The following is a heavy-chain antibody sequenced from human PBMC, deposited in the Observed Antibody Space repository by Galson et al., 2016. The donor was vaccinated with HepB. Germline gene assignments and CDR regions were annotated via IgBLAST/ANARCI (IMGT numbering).Heavy chain of an antibody. D-gene: IGHD6-6*01. CDR3: ARAHWQLVDEEYYGMDV. Sequence: SLRLSCAASGFTFSSYAMSXXRQAXXKGLXXVSXVSGGGGNTXYADSVXGRFTISRDNAKNSLYLQMNSLRAEDTAVYYCARAHWQLVDEEYYGMDVWGQGTTFTVSS. CDR2: VSGGGGNT. J-gene: IGHJ6*02. CDR1: GFTFSSYA. V-gene: IGHV3-23*01.